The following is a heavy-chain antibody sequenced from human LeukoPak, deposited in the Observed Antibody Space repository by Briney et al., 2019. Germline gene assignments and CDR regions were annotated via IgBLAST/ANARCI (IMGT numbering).Heavy chain of an antibody. V-gene: IGHV3-21*01. CDR1: GFTFSSYS. CDR2: ISSSSSYI. J-gene: IGHJ4*02. CDR3: ARDDSNTAMVLLNY. Sequence: GGSLRLSCAASGFTFSSYSMNWVRQAPGKGLEWVSSISSSSSYIYYADSVKGRFTISRDNAKNSLYLQMNSLRPEDTAVYYCARDDSNTAMVLLNYWGQGTLVTVSS. D-gene: IGHD5-18*01.